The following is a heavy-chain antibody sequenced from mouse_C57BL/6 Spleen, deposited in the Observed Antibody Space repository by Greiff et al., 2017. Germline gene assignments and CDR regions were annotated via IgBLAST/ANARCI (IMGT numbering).Heavy chain of an antibody. J-gene: IGHJ2*01. CDR3: ARHEGDYYGSSYFDY. CDR1: GYTFTEYT. Sequence: LVESGAELVKPGASVKLSCKASGYTFTEYTIHWVKQRSGQGLEWIGWFYPGSGSIKYNEKFKDKATLTADKSSSTVYMELSRLTSEDSAVYFCARHEGDYYGSSYFDYWGQGTTLTVSS. D-gene: IGHD1-1*01. CDR2: FYPGSGSI. V-gene: IGHV1-62-2*01.